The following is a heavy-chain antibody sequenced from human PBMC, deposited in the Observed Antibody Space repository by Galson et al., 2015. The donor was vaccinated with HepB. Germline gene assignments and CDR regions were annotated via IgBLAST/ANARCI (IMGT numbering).Heavy chain of an antibody. CDR3: ARDLGSGGNFPFDN. CDR1: TFY. CDR2: IYYSGST. Sequence: TFYWGWLRQPPGKGLEWIASIYYSGSTYYSSSLKSRVTISMDTSKNQFSLKLKSVTAADTAVYYCARDLGSGGNFPFDNWGQGTLVTVSS. D-gene: IGHD4-23*01. V-gene: IGHV4-39*07. J-gene: IGHJ4*02.